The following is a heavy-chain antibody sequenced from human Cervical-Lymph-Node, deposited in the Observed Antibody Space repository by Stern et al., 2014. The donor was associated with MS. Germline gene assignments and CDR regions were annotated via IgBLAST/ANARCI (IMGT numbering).Heavy chain of an antibody. J-gene: IGHJ5*02. Sequence: VQLVESGGGVVQPGRSLRLSCAASGFTFNTYGMHWVRQSPDQGLEWVALISYDGSNKYYGDTVKCRSTLSRENSKNPVNLQLNSLRPEDTAVYYCARGSHSSSWHGDFFFDPWGQGTLVSVS. CDR1: GFTFNTYG. V-gene: IGHV3-30*03. D-gene: IGHD6-13*01. CDR2: ISYDGSNK. CDR3: ARGSHSSSWHGDFFFDP.